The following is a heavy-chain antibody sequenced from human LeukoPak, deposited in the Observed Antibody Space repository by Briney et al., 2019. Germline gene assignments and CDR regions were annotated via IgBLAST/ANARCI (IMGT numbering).Heavy chain of an antibody. D-gene: IGHD3-10*01. J-gene: IGHJ4*02. CDR1: AYSISRGYY. CDR3: ARAGWIITSGIDY. CDR2: VYHTVST. Sequence: SETLSLTCAVSAYSISRGYYWALIRQPPGKGRGWIGTVYHTVSTYYNPSLDSRVTISVDTSKNEFSLNLKSVTAADTAVYYCARAGWIITSGIDYWGQGALVTVSS. V-gene: IGHV4-38-2*01.